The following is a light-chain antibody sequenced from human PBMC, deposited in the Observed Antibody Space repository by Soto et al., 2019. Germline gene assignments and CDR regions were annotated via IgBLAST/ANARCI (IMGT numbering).Light chain of an antibody. CDR2: DAS. J-gene: IGKJ5*01. V-gene: IGKV3-11*01. Sequence: EIVLTQSPATLSLSPGERATLSCRASQNVRSYLAWYQQKPGQAPRLLIHDASSRATGIPDRFSGSGSGTDFTLTITSLAPEDSAVYYCQQRTDWRTSAFGQGTRLEIK. CDR1: QNVRSY. CDR3: QQRTDWRTSA.